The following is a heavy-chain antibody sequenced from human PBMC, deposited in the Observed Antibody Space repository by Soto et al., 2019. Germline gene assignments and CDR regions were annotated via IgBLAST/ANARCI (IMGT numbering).Heavy chain of an antibody. Sequence: GGSLRLSCAASGITFTNNGVNWVRQASGKGLEWVSSITSSGPYTSYADSVRGRFTLSRDNAKNSLYLHMNSLRVEDTAVYYCARDILFDYWXQGTLVTVSS. CDR1: GITFTNNG. D-gene: IGHD2-15*01. CDR2: ITSSGPYT. V-gene: IGHV3-21*06. CDR3: ARDILFDY. J-gene: IGHJ4*02.